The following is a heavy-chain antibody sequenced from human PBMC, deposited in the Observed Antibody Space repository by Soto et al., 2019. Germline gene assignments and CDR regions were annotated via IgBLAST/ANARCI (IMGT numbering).Heavy chain of an antibody. CDR2: IYHSGST. D-gene: IGHD3-10*01. CDR3: ARVPGP. CDR1: GGSISSGGYS. J-gene: IGHJ5*02. Sequence: QLQLQESGSGLVKPSQTLSLTCAVSGGSISSGGYSWSWIRQPPGKGLEWIGYIYHSGSTYYNPTPXSXVTISVDRSKNQLSLKLSSVTAADTAVHYCARVPGPWGQGTLVTVSS. V-gene: IGHV4-30-2*01.